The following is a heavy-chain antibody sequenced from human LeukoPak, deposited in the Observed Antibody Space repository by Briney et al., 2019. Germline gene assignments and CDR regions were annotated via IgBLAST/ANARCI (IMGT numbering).Heavy chain of an antibody. V-gene: IGHV3-30*18. Sequence: GGSLRLSCAASGVMFPSYWMTWVRQAPGKGLEWVAVISYDGSNKYYAGSVKGRFTISRDNSKNTLYLQMNSLRAEDTAVYYCAKREYYGSGTYYFDYWGQGTLVTVSS. CDR3: AKREYYGSGTYYFDY. D-gene: IGHD3-10*01. CDR1: GVMFPSYW. CDR2: ISYDGSNK. J-gene: IGHJ4*02.